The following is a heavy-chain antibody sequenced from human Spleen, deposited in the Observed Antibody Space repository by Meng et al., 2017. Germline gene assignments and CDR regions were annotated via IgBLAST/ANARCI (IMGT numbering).Heavy chain of an antibody. CDR2: ISSSSSYI. CDR1: GFTFSSYS. D-gene: IGHD6-19*01. J-gene: IGHJ4*02. CDR3: ARDLAVAGPVG. Sequence: GESLKISCAASGFTFSSYSMNWVRQAPGKGLEWVSSISSSSSYIYYADSVKGRFTISRDNAKNSLYLQMNSLRAEDTAVYYCARDLAVAGPVGWGQGTLVTVSS. V-gene: IGHV3-21*01.